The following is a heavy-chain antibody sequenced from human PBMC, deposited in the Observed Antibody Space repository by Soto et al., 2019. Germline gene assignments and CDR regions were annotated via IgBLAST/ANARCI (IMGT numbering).Heavy chain of an antibody. Sequence: PGGSLRLSCAASGFTFDDYAMHWVRQAPGKGLEWVSSISWNSGGVGYADSVKGRFTISRDNAKNSLYLQMSSLRAEDTAVYYCAKLAAGYLRYFDCWGQGTLVTVSS. CDR1: GFTFDDYA. D-gene: IGHD6-25*01. V-gene: IGHV3-9*01. CDR2: ISWNSGGV. J-gene: IGHJ4*02. CDR3: AKLAAGYLRYFDC.